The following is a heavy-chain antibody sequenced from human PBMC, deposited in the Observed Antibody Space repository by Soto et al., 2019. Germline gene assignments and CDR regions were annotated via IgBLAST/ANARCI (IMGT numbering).Heavy chain of an antibody. Sequence: EVQLLESGGGLVQPGGSLRLSCEASRFTFSRYAMSWVRQAPGKGLEWVSAIGGSGDSTFYAASVKGRFNISRDNSKNTLYLQLNTLRAEDTAIYYCAKGMSGSYSYNWFDPWGQGTLVTVSS. J-gene: IGHJ5*02. D-gene: IGHD1-26*01. CDR3: AKGMSGSYSYNWFDP. CDR1: RFTFSRYA. V-gene: IGHV3-23*01. CDR2: IGGSGDST.